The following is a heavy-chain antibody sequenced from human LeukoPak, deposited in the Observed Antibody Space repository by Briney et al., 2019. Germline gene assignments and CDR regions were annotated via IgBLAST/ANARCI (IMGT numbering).Heavy chain of an antibody. CDR3: ARDRPPSGSYYFPYYYYGMDV. CDR2: ISAYNGNT. V-gene: IGHV1-18*01. J-gene: IGHJ6*02. D-gene: IGHD1-26*01. CDR1: GYTFTSYG. Sequence: ASVKVSCTASGYTFTSYGISWVRQAPGQGLEWMGWISAYNGNTNYTQKLQGRVTMTTDTSTSTAYMELRSLRSDDTAVYYCARDRPPSGSYYFPYYYYGMDVWGQGTTVTVSS.